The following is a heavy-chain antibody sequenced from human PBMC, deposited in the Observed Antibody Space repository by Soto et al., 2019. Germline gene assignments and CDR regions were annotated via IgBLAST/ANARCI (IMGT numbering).Heavy chain of an antibody. CDR1: GGTFSSYA. CDR2: ITPIFGTA. V-gene: IGHV1-69*01. CDR3: ARGGITMVRGVIMPFDY. Sequence: QVQLVQSGAEVKKPGSSVKVSCKASGGTFSSYAISWVRQAPGQGLEWMGGITPIFGTANYAQKFQGRVTITADESTSTAYMELSSLRSEDTAVYYCARGGITMVRGVIMPFDYWGQGTLVTVSS. J-gene: IGHJ4*02. D-gene: IGHD3-10*01.